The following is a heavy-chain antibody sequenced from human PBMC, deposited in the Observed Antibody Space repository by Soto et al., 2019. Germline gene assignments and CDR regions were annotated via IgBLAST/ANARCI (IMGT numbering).Heavy chain of an antibody. CDR2: TRNKANSYTT. V-gene: IGHV3-72*01. J-gene: IGHJ6*03. Sequence: RGSLRLSCAASGFTFSDHYMDWVRQAPGKGLEWVGRTRNKANSYTTEYAASVKGRFTISRDDSKNSLYLQMNSLKTEDTAVYYCARATTGTTYYYYYYMDVWGKGTTVTVSS. D-gene: IGHD1-7*01. CDR3: ARATTGTTYYYYYYMDV. CDR1: GFTFSDHY.